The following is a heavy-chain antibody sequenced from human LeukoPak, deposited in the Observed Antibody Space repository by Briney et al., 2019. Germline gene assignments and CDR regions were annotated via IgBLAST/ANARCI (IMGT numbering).Heavy chain of an antibody. V-gene: IGHV3-53*01. CDR2: IYSGGST. J-gene: IGHJ4*02. CDR1: GFTVSSNY. Sequence: GGPLRLSCAASGFTVSSNYMSWVRQAPGKGLEWVSVIYSGGSTYYADSVKGRFTISRDNSKNTLYLQMNSLRAEDTAVYYCARGSIRDYVWGSYRPLDYWGQGTLVTVSS. D-gene: IGHD3-16*02. CDR3: ARGSIRDYVWGSYRPLDY.